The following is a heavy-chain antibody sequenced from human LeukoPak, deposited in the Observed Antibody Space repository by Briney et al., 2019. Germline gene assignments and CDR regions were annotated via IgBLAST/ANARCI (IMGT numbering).Heavy chain of an antibody. Sequence: GGSLRLSCAASGFTFSSYAMSWVRQAPGKGLEWVSAISGSGGSTYYADSVKGRFTISRDNSKNTLYLQMNSLRAEDTAVYYCAKDLRHGGAGTGYFDYWGQGTLVTVPS. D-gene: IGHD6-19*01. CDR2: ISGSGGST. CDR1: GFTFSSYA. V-gene: IGHV3-23*01. J-gene: IGHJ4*02. CDR3: AKDLRHGGAGTGYFDY.